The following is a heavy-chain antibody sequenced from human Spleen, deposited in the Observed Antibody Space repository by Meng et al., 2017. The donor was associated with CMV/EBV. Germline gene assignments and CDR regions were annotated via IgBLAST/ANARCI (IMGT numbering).Heavy chain of an antibody. D-gene: IGHD3-16*01. J-gene: IGHJ3*02. Sequence: SETLSLTCTVSGASISPYFWSWVRQSPGKGLEWLGYIYYSGSTNSGSTNYNPSLKSRVTMSVDTSKNQFSLNLTSVTAADTAVYYCARDAPNDLGRAFDIWGQGTMVTVSS. CDR2: IYYSGSTNSGST. CDR3: ARDAPNDLGRAFDI. CDR1: GASISPYF. V-gene: IGHV4-59*12.